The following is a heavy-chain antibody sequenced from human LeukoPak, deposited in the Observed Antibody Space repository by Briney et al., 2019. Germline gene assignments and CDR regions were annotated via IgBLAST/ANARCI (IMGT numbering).Heavy chain of an antibody. J-gene: IGHJ4*02. V-gene: IGHV3-21*01. CDR1: GFTFSSYS. CDR3: ASSPRGSYRFFDY. CDR2: ISSSSSYI. Sequence: GGSLRLSCAASGFTFSSYSMNWVRQAPGKGLEWVSSISSSSSYIYYADSVKGRFTISRDNAKNSLYLQMNSLRAEDTAVYYCASSPRGSYRFFDYWGQGTLVTVSS. D-gene: IGHD1-26*01.